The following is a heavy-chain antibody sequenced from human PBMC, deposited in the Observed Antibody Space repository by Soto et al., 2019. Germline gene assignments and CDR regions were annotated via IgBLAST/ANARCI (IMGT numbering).Heavy chain of an antibody. CDR1: GYTFSSYA. Sequence: ASVKVSCKASGYTFSSYAMHWVRQAPGQRLEWMGWINAGNGNTKYAQKFQGRVTMTRDTSVSTAYMELSSLRSEDTAVYYCARLRVVTTFSTNYYYGMDVWGQGTTVTVSS. CDR2: INAGNGNT. D-gene: IGHD2-21*02. CDR3: ARLRVVTTFSTNYYYGMDV. J-gene: IGHJ6*02. V-gene: IGHV1-3*01.